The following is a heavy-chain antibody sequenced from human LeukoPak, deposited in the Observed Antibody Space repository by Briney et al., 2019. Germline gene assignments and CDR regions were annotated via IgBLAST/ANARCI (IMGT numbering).Heavy chain of an antibody. CDR2: IYYSGST. D-gene: IGHD3-10*01. CDR1: GGPISSSSYY. Sequence: SETLSLTCTVSGGPISSSSYYWGWIRQPPGKGLEWIGSIYYSGSTYYNPSLKSRVTISVDTSKNQFSLKLSSVTAADTAVYYCARHVAPSGELLSKQDYFDYWGQGTLVTVSS. J-gene: IGHJ4*02. V-gene: IGHV4-39*01. CDR3: ARHVAPSGELLSKQDYFDY.